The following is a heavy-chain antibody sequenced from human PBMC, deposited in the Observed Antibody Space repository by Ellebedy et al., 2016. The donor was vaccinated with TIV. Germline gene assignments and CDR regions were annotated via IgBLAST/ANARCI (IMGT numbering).Heavy chain of an antibody. Sequence: ASVKVSCKASGYTFTAYSINWVRQAPGQGLEWMGWISGYNENTNYPQRLQGRVTMTTDTSTNTAYLELRSLRSDDTAVYYCARGGYNYVSHDVFDVWGQGTMVTVSS. CDR1: GYTFTAYS. D-gene: IGHD5-18*01. CDR2: ISGYNENT. V-gene: IGHV1-18*01. CDR3: ARGGYNYVSHDVFDV. J-gene: IGHJ3*01.